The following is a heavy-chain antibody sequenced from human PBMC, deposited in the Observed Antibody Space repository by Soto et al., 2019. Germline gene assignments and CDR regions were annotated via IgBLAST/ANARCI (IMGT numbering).Heavy chain of an antibody. CDR1: GGSISSYY. V-gene: IGHV4-59*01. J-gene: IGHJ3*02. CDR3: ARDPVLGGYDSNAFDI. D-gene: IGHD5-12*01. Sequence: SETLSLTCTVSGGSISSYYWSWIRQPPGKGLEWIGYIYYSGSTNYNPSLKSRVTISVDTSKNQFSLKLSSVTAADTAVYYCARDPVLGGYDSNAFDIWGQGTMVTVSS. CDR2: IYYSGST.